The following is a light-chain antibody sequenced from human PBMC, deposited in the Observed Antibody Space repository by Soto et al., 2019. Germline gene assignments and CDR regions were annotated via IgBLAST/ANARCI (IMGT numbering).Light chain of an antibody. CDR3: QQYNNWPLT. CDR1: QSISSN. V-gene: IGKV3-15*01. Sequence: IVMTQSPATLSVSPGERATLSCRASQSISSNFAWYQQKPGQAPRLLIYGASTRAPGIPARFSGSGSGTDVTLTISSLQSEDFAVDYCQQYNNWPLTFGGGTKVEIK. J-gene: IGKJ4*01. CDR2: GAS.